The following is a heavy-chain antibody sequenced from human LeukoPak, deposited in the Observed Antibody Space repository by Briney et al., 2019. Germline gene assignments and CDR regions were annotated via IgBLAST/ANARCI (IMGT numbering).Heavy chain of an antibody. CDR1: GGSISSYY. J-gene: IGHJ4*02. D-gene: IGHD3-10*01. CDR2: IYYSGST. V-gene: IGHV4-59*01. Sequence: SETLSLTCTVSGGSISSYYWSWIRQPPGKGLEWIGYIYYSGSTNYNPPLKSRVTISVDTSKNQFSLKLSSVTAADTAVYYCARGFSQYEGSGPYYFDYWGQGTLVTVPS. CDR3: ARGFSQYEGSGPYYFDY.